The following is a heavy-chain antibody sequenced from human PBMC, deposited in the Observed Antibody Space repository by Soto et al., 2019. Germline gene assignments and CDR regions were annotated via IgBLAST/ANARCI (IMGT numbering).Heavy chain of an antibody. J-gene: IGHJ4*02. V-gene: IGHV3-30*18. CDR3: AKDSNDIVVVVAAY. CDR1: GFTFSSYG. Sequence: QVQLVESGGGVVQPGRSLRLSCAASGFTFSSYGMHWVRQAPGKGLEWVAVISYDGSNKYYADSVKGRFTISRDNSKNTLYLQMNSLRAEDTAVYYCAKDSNDIVVVVAAYWGQGTLVTVSS. D-gene: IGHD2-15*01. CDR2: ISYDGSNK.